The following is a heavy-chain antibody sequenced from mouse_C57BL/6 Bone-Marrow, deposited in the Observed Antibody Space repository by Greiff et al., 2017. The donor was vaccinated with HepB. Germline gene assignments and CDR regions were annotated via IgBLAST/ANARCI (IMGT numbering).Heavy chain of an antibody. J-gene: IGHJ2*01. CDR2: IRNKANGYTT. CDR1: GFTFTDYY. CDR3: ATYGNYGGDY. Sequence: EVKLMESGGGLVQPGGSLSLSCAASGFTFTDYYMSWVRQPPGKALEWLGFIRNKANGYTTEYSASVKGRFTISRDNSQSILYLQMNALRAADSATYYCATYGNYGGDYWGQGTTLTVSS. V-gene: IGHV7-3*01. D-gene: IGHD2-1*01.